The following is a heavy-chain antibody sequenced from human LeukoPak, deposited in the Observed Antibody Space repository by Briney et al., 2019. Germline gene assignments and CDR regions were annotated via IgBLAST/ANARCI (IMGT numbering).Heavy chain of an antibody. V-gene: IGHV3-15*01. CDR1: GFTFNNAW. CDR3: AKDPGYCSGGSCSINWFDP. D-gene: IGHD2-15*01. J-gene: IGHJ5*02. CDR2: IKSKADGGTT. Sequence: GGSLRLSCAASGFTFNNAWMTWVRQAPGKGLEWVGRIKSKADGGTTEYAAPVKGRFTISRDDSENTLYLQMNSLRAEDTAVYYCAKDPGYCSGGSCSINWFDPWGQGTLVTVSS.